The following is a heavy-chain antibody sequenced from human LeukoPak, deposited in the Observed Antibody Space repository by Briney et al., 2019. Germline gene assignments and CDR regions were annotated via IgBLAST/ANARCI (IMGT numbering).Heavy chain of an antibody. CDR1: GYTFTGYY. D-gene: IGHD1-26*01. V-gene: IGHV1-8*02. CDR2: MNANSGNT. Sequence: GASVTVSCTASGYTFTGYYMHWVRQAPGQGLEWMGWMNANSGNTGYTQKFQGRVTMTRNTSISSAYMELSSLRSEDTAVYYCARAQSGSYGKYGLVVWGQGTSVTVSS. CDR3: ARAQSGSYGKYGLVV. J-gene: IGHJ6*02.